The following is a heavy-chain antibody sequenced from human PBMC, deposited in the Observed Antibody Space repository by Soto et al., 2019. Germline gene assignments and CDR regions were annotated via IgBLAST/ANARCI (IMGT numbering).Heavy chain of an antibody. CDR1: GFTFSSYA. CDR2: ISGSGGST. Sequence: GGSLRLSCAASGFTFSSYAMSWVRQAPGKGLEWVSAISGSGGSTYYADSVKGRFTISRDNSKNTLYLQMNSLRAEDTAVYYWAKASGYQYYFDYWGQGTLVTVSS. V-gene: IGHV3-23*01. D-gene: IGHD3-22*01. J-gene: IGHJ4*02. CDR3: AKASGYQYYFDY.